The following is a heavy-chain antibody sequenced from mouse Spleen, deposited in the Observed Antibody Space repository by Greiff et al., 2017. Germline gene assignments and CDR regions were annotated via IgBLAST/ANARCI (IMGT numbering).Heavy chain of an antibody. J-gene: IGHJ2*01. CDR2: IYPGSGNT. CDR3: ARGRYDYYFDY. V-gene: IGHV1-76*01. CDR1: GYTFTDYY. Sequence: VQLQQSGAELVRPGASVKLSCKASGYTFTDYYINWVKQRPGQGLEWIARIYPGSGNTYYNEKFKGKATLTAEKSSSTAYMQLSSLTSEDSAVYFCARGRYDYYFDYWGQGTTLTVSS. D-gene: IGHD2-4*01.